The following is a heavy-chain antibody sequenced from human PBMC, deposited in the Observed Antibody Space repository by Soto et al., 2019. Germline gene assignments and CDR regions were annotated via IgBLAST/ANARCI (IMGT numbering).Heavy chain of an antibody. J-gene: IGHJ6*02. CDR2: LWHDGSNE. CDR3: AREMGYGDSGLDV. V-gene: IGHV3-33*01. CDR1: GFIFSSYG. Sequence: QVQLVESGGGVVQPGRSLRLSCAASGFIFSSYGMHWVRQAPGKGLEWVATLWHDGSNEFYAESMKGRFTISRENXRNTLYLQMNSLRSEDTAVYYCAREMGYGDSGLDVWGQGTTVTVSS. D-gene: IGHD4-17*01.